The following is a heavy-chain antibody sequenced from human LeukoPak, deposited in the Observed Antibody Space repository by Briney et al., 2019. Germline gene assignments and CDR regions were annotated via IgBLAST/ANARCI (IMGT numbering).Heavy chain of an antibody. CDR1: GASVSSGPYY. Sequence: SGTLSLTCSVSGASVSSGPYYWGWIRQPPGMGLEWVASISYSGTTYYHPSLESRVTISVDTSKNQFSLRLNSVTAADTAVYYCIPYYYDSSRRWYFDLWGRGTLVTVSS. J-gene: IGHJ2*01. CDR3: IPYYYDSSRRWYFDL. D-gene: IGHD3-22*01. V-gene: IGHV4-39*01. CDR2: ISYSGTT.